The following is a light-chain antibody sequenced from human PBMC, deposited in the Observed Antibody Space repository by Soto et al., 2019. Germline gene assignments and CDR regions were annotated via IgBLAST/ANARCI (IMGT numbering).Light chain of an antibody. CDR2: GAS. CDR1: QSISRNY. CDR3: QQYGSSPPDT. J-gene: IGKJ5*01. V-gene: IGKV3-20*01. Sequence: EIVLTQSPGTLSLSPGERATLSCRASQSISRNYLAWYQQKPGQAPRLLIYGASSRAIGIPDRFSGSGSGTDFTLTVSKLEPEDFAVYYCQQYGSSPPDTFGQGTRLEIK.